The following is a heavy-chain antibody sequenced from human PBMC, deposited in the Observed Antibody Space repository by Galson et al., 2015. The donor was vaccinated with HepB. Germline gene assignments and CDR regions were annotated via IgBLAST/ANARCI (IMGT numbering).Heavy chain of an antibody. Sequence: ETLSLTCTVSGGSISSYYWSWIRQPPGKGLEWIGYIYYSGSTNYNPSLKSRVTISVDTSKNQFSLKLSSVTAADTAVYYCARVASVVVPAAPDDAFDIWGQGTMVTVSS. CDR1: GGSISSYY. D-gene: IGHD2-2*01. V-gene: IGHV4-59*01. CDR3: ARVASVVVPAAPDDAFDI. CDR2: IYYSGST. J-gene: IGHJ3*02.